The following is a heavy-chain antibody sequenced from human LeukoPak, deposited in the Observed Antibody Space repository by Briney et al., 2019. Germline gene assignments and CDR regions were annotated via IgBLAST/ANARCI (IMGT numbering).Heavy chain of an antibody. CDR3: ARAPWIQLWARRGFDY. Sequence: SETLSLTCAVYGGSFSGYYWSWIRQPPGKGLEWIGEINHSGSTNYNPSLKSRVTISVDTSKSQFSLKLSSVTAADTAVYYCARAPWIQLWARRGFDYWGQGTLVTVSS. J-gene: IGHJ4*02. D-gene: IGHD5-18*01. CDR2: INHSGST. CDR1: GGSFSGYY. V-gene: IGHV4-34*01.